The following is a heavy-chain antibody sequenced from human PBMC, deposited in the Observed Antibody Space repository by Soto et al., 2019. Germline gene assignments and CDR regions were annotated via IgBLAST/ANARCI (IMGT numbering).Heavy chain of an antibody. V-gene: IGHV3-30-3*01. CDR3: ARAYFGVVNIYYFDY. J-gene: IGHJ4*01. Sequence: SCAASGFTFTSYALHWVRQAPGKGLEWVAVISYDGNNKFYADSVKGRFTISRDDSTDTVYLQMNSLRAEDTAVDYCARAYFGVVNIYYFDYWGQGTLVTVSS. CDR1: GFTFTSYA. CDR2: ISYDGNNK. D-gene: IGHD3-3*01.